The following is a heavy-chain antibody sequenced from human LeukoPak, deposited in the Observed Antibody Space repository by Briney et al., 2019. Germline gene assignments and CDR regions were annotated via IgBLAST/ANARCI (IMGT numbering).Heavy chain of an antibody. CDR1: IGSISSSKW. D-gene: IGHD1/OR15-1a*01. CDR2: IYLYGTT. Sequence: PSETLSLTCSVSIGSISSSKWWSWVRQSPVKGLEWIGEIYLYGTTNYNPSFTSRVTMSVDRSRNQFSLKLTSVTAADTAVYYCARQKWEQQGRDYYFNGWDVWGPGTTVIVSS. CDR3: ARQKWEQQGRDYYFNGWDV. J-gene: IGHJ6*02. V-gene: IGHV4-4*02.